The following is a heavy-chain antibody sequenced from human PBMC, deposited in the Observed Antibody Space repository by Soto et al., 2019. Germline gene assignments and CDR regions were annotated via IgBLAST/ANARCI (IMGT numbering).Heavy chain of an antibody. V-gene: IGHV3-21*01. CDR3: ARDLYYDFWSGYYGGVTHYYYYGMDV. CDR2: ISSSSSYI. D-gene: IGHD3-3*01. J-gene: IGHJ6*02. CDR1: GFTFSSYS. Sequence: PGGSLRLSCAASGFTFSSYSMNWVRQAPGKGLEWVSSISSSSSYIYYADSVKGRFTISRDNAKNPLYLQMNSLRAEDTAVYYCARDLYYDFWSGYYGGVTHYYYYGMDVWGQGTTVTVSS.